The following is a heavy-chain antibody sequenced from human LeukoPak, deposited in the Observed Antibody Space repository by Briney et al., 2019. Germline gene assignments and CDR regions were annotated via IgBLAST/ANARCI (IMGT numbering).Heavy chain of an antibody. D-gene: IGHD6-19*01. CDR3: ARDDSNGIDY. CDR1: EFTFSYYW. V-gene: IGHV3-74*01. CDR2: ISSDGSST. J-gene: IGHJ4*02. Sequence: GGSLRLSCVASEFTFSYYWMYWVRQAPGQGLVSVSRISSDGSSTTYAESVKGRFTISRDNAKNTLYLQMNSLRAEDTAIYYCARDDSNGIDYWGQGTLVTVSS.